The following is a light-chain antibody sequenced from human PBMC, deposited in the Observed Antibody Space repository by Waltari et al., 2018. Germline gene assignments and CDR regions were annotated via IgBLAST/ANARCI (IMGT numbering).Light chain of an antibody. J-gene: IGLJ1*01. Sequence: QSVLTQPPYASGTPVQRVTTSCSRSSPNVRSNTVNWYQQLPGTAPKLLIYSNNQRPSGVPDRFSVSKSGTSASLAISGLQSEDEADYYCATWDDSLNAYVFGTGTKVTVL. CDR1: SPNVRSNT. V-gene: IGLV1-44*01. CDR3: ATWDDSLNAYV. CDR2: SNN.